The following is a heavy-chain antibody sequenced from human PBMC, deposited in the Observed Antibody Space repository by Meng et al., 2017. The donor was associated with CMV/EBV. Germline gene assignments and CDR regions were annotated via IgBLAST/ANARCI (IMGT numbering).Heavy chain of an antibody. J-gene: IGHJ3*02. CDR2: INPSGGST. CDR1: GYTFTGYY. Sequence: ASVKVSCKASGYTFTGYYMHWVRQAPGQGLEWMGIINPSGGSTSYAQKFQGRVTMTRDTSTSTVYMELSSLRSEDTAVYYCARMGREVGATNVHDAFDIWGQGTMVTVSS. CDR3: ARMGREVGATNVHDAFDI. D-gene: IGHD1-26*01. V-gene: IGHV1-46*01.